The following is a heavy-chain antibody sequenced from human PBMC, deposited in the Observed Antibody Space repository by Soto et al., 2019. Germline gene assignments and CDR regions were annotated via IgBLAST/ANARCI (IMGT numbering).Heavy chain of an antibody. CDR2: INPNSGGT. CDR1: GYTFTGYY. Sequence: ASVKVSCKASGYTFTGYYMHWVRQAPGQGLEWMGWINPNSGGTNYAQKFQGWVTMTRDTYISTAYMELSRLRSDDTAVYYCAIWNNKRRNWFDPWGQGTLVTVSS. V-gene: IGHV1-2*04. J-gene: IGHJ5*02. CDR3: AIWNNKRRNWFDP. D-gene: IGHD1-1*01.